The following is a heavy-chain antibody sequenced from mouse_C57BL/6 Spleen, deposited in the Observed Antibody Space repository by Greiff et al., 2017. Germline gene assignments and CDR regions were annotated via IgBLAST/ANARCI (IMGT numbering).Heavy chain of an antibody. CDR2: INPNNGGT. D-gene: IGHD1-1*01. CDR1: GYTFTDYN. J-gene: IGHJ2*01. Sequence: EVKLMESGPELVKPGASVKMSCKASGYTFTDYNMHWVKQSHGKSLEWIGNINPNNGGTSYNQKFKGKATLTVNKSSSTAYMELRSLTSEDSAVYYCARKGIRSYDDWGQGTTLTVSS. V-gene: IGHV1-22*01. CDR3: ARKGIRSYDD.